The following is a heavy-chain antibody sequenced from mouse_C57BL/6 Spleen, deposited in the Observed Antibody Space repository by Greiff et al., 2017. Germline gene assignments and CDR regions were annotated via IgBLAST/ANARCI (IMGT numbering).Heavy chain of an antibody. CDR3: ARSIYFDYDWVSY. J-gene: IGHJ3*01. Sequence: QVQLQQPGAELVKPGASVKLSCKASGYTFTSYWMHWVKQRPGRGLEWIGRIDPNSGGTKYNEKFKSKATLTVDTPSSTAYMQLSSLTSEDSAVYYVARSIYFDYDWVSYGGQGTLGTVSA. V-gene: IGHV1-72*01. CDR2: IDPNSGGT. CDR1: GYTFTSYW. D-gene: IGHD2-4*01.